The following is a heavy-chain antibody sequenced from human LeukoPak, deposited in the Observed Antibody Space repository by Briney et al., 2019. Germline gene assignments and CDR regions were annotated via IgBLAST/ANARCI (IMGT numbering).Heavy chain of an antibody. D-gene: IGHD5-18*01. CDR2: IYYSGST. J-gene: IGHJ6*03. V-gene: IGHV4-59*08. Sequence: SETLSLTCTVSGGSISSYYWSWIRQPPGKGLEWIGYIYYSGSTNYNPSLKSRVTISVDTSKNQFSLKLSSVTAADTAVYYCARIHRTRYSYCYVASDYYYYYYMDVWGKGTTVTISS. CDR1: GGSISSYY. CDR3: ARIHRTRYSYCYVASDYYYYYYMDV.